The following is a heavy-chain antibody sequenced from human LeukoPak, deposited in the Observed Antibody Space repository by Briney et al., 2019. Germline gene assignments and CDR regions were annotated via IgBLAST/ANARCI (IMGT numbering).Heavy chain of an antibody. CDR3: ARDRLGGSGA. CDR2: ISPNSGGT. CDR1: GGTFSSYA. D-gene: IGHD3-10*01. Sequence: ASVKVSCKASGGTFSSYAISWVRQAPGQGLEWMGRISPNSGGTNYAQKFQGRVTMTRDTSISTAYMELSRLRSDDTAVYYCARDRLGGSGAWGQGTLVTVSS. V-gene: IGHV1-2*06. J-gene: IGHJ4*02.